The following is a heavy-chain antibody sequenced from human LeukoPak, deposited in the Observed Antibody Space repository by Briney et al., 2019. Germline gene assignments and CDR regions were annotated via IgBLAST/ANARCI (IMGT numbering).Heavy chain of an antibody. CDR1: GFTFSSYD. V-gene: IGHV3-13*01. D-gene: IGHD2-2*01. CDR3: ARSPLGYCSSTSCYAPGGYYYGMDV. CDR2: IGTAGDT. J-gene: IGHJ6*02. Sequence: GGSLRLSCAASGFTFSSYDMHWVRQATGKGLEWVSAIGTAGDTYYPGSVKGRLTISRENAKNSLYLLMNSLRAGDTAVYYCARSPLGYCSSTSCYAPGGYYYGMDVWGQGTTVTVSS.